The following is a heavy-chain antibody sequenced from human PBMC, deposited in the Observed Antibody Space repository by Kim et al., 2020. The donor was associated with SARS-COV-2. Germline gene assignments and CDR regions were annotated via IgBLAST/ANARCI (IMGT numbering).Heavy chain of an antibody. V-gene: IGHV3-30*04. Sequence: GGSLRLSCAASGFTFSSYAMHWVRQAPGKGLEWVAVISYDGSNKYYADSVKGRFTISRDNSKNTLYLQMNSLRAEDTAVYYCARDRVGATPAGYFQHWG. D-gene: IGHD1-26*01. J-gene: IGHJ1*01. CDR3: ARDRVGATPAGYFQH. CDR1: GFTFSSYA. CDR2: ISYDGSNK.